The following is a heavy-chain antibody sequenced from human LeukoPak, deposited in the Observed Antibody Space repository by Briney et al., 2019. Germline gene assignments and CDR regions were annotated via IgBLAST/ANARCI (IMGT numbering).Heavy chain of an antibody. D-gene: IGHD2-2*01. CDR1: GFTFSSYA. CDR2: ISYDGSNK. Sequence: GRSLRLSCAASGFTFSSYAMHWVRQAPGKGLEWVAVISYDGSNKYYADSVKGRFTISRDNSKNTLYLQMNSLRAEDTAVYYCARDLIVVVPAVPGYWGQGTLVTVSS. V-gene: IGHV3-30-3*01. J-gene: IGHJ4*02. CDR3: ARDLIVVVPAVPGY.